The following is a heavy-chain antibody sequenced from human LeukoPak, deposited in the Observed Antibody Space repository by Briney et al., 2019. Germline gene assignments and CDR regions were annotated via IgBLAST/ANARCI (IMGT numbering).Heavy chain of an antibody. CDR2: ISSSSSYI. CDR1: GFTFSSYS. J-gene: IGHJ6*02. V-gene: IGHV3-21*01. Sequence: GGSLRLSCAASGFTFSSYSMNWVRQAPGKGLEWVSSISSSSSYIYYADSVKGRFTISRDNAKNSLYLQMNSLRAEDTAVYYCASFLVPAAMPRYCYGMDVWGQGTTVTVSS. D-gene: IGHD2-2*01. CDR3: ASFLVPAAMPRYCYGMDV.